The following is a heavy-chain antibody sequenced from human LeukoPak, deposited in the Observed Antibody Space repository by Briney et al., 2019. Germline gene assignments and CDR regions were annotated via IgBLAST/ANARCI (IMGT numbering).Heavy chain of an antibody. CDR2: ISGSGGST. CDR3: AKDPYGSGSYYLN. V-gene: IGHV3-23*01. CDR1: GFTFSSYG. D-gene: IGHD3-10*01. Sequence: PGGSLRLSCAASGFTFSSYGMHWVRQAPGKGLEWVSAISGSGGSTYYADSVKGRFTISRDNSKNTLYLQMNSLRAEDTAVYYCAKDPYGSGSYYLNWGQGTLVTVSS. J-gene: IGHJ4*02.